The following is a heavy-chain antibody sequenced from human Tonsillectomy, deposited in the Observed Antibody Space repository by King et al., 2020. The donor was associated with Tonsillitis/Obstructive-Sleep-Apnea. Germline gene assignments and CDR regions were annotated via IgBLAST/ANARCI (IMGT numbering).Heavy chain of an antibody. CDR3: TTRLYYYYMDV. V-gene: IGHV3-15*01. Sequence: QLVQSGGGLVKPGGSLRLSCAASGFTFSNAWMSWVRQAPGKGLEWVGRIKSKTDGGTTDYAAPVKGRFTISRDDSKNTLYLQMNSLKTEDRAVYYCTTRLYYYYMDVWGKGTTVTVSS. D-gene: IGHD3-16*01. CDR1: GFTFSNAW. CDR2: IKSKTDGGTT. J-gene: IGHJ6*03.